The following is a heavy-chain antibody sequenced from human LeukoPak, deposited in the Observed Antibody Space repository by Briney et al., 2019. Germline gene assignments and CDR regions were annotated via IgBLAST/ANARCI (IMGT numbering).Heavy chain of an antibody. CDR1: GFTFSSSA. Sequence: GGSLRLSCAASGFTFSSSAMSWVCQAPGKGLAWVSSITDSGDGEYYADSVKGRFTISRDDSKNTLYLQMNSLRAEDTAVYYCAKDSPVATRWGQGTLVTVSS. CDR2: ITDSGDGE. J-gene: IGHJ4*02. V-gene: IGHV3-23*01. CDR3: AKDSPVATR. D-gene: IGHD1-26*01.